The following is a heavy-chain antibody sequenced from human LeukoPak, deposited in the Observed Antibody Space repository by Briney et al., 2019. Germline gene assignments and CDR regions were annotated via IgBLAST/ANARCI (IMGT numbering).Heavy chain of an antibody. CDR1: GGTFSSYA. Sequence: GASVKVSCKASGGTFSSYAISWVRQAPGQGLEWMGGIIPIFGTANYAQKFQGRVTITTGESTSTAYMELSSLRSEDTAVYYCASSRVDTAMVSKSRNDYWGQGTLVTVSS. V-gene: IGHV1-69*05. J-gene: IGHJ4*02. CDR3: ASSRVDTAMVSKSRNDY. D-gene: IGHD5-18*01. CDR2: IIPIFGTA.